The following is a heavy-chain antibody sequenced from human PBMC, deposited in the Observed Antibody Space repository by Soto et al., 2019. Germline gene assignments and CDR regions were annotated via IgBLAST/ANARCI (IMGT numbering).Heavy chain of an antibody. CDR1: GFTFTSSS. V-gene: IGHV1-58*01. D-gene: IGHD3-22*01. CDR3: AAGDSSGYYGG. Sequence: SVKVSCKASGFTFTSSSVQCVLQSRVQRLDWIGWITVGTGNTNYAQKFQERVSITRDMSTSTAYMELSNLRSDDTAVYYCAAGDSSGYYGGWGQGTQVTVSS. CDR2: ITVGTGNT. J-gene: IGHJ4*02.